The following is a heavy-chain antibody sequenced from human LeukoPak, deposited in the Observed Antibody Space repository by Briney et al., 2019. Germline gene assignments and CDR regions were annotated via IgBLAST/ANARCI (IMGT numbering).Heavy chain of an antibody. V-gene: IGHV4-61*01. CDR2: IYYSGST. CDR3: ARAPSGSYYYDSSGSTHFDY. CDR1: GGSISTDNYY. Sequence: PSETLSLTCTVSGGSISTDNYYWSWIRQPPGKGLEWIGYIYYSGSTNYNPSLKSRVTISVDTSKNQFSLKLSSVTAADTAVYYCARAPSGSYYYDSSGSTHFDYWGQGTLVTVSS. J-gene: IGHJ4*02. D-gene: IGHD3-22*01.